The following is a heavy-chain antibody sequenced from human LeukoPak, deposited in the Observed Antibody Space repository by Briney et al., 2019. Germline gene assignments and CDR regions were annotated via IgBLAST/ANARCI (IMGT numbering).Heavy chain of an antibody. CDR1: GGSFSGYY. J-gene: IGHJ4*02. Sequence: ETLSLTCAVYGGSFSGYYWSWIRQPPGKGLEWVANIKQDGSEKYYVDSVKGRFTISRDNAKNSLYLQMNSLRAEDTAVYYCASWGFGGGYSYRDYWGQGTLVTVSS. D-gene: IGHD5-18*01. CDR2: IKQDGSEK. CDR3: ASWGFGGGYSYRDY. V-gene: IGHV3-7*01.